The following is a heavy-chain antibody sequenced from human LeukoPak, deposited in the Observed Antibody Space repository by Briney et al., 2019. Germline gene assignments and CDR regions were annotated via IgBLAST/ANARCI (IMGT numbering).Heavy chain of an antibody. V-gene: IGHV3-74*01. Sequence: GGSLRLPCAASGLTFSNFWMHWVRQAPGKGLVWVSGIKSDGSSTSYVDSVKGRFTISRDNAKNSLYLQMNSLRAEDTALYYCARATYVWGSYPNDYWGQGTLVTVSS. J-gene: IGHJ4*02. CDR3: ARATYVWGSYPNDY. CDR1: GLTFSNFW. CDR2: IKSDGSST. D-gene: IGHD3-16*02.